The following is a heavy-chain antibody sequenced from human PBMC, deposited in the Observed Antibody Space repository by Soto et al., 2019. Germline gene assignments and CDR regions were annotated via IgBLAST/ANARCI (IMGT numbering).Heavy chain of an antibody. CDR3: ARLPYYDILTGYLYYFDY. Sequence: PSETLSLTCTVSGGSISSSSYYWDWIRQHPGKGLEWIGSIYYSGSTYYNPSLKSRVTISVDTSKNQFSLKLSSVTAADTAVYYCARLPYYDILTGYLYYFDYWGQGTLVTVSS. J-gene: IGHJ4*02. D-gene: IGHD3-9*01. CDR1: GGSISSSSYY. V-gene: IGHV4-39*01. CDR2: IYYSGST.